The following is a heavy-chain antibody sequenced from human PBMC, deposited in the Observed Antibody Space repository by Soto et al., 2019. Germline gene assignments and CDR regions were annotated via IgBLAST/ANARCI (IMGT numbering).Heavy chain of an antibody. J-gene: IGHJ6*02. CDR1: GYTFTSYQ. D-gene: IGHD4-17*01. CDR3: ATRGMTRVTRDYYYDAVDV. CDR2: ISPSAGTT. V-gene: IGHV1-46*01. Sequence: ASVKVSCKASGYTFTSYQMYWVRQAPGQGLEWMGIISPSAGTTSYAQKFQGRVTMTRDTSTSTVYMELSSLRSEDTAVYYCATRGMTRVTRDYYYDAVDVWGQGTTVTVSS.